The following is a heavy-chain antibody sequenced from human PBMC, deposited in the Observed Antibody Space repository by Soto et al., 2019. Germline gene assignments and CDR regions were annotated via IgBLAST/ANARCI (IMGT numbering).Heavy chain of an antibody. V-gene: IGHV4-34*01. D-gene: IGHD6-6*01. CDR1: GGSFSGYY. J-gene: IGHJ5*02. CDR3: ARGEKQLHTNWFDP. Sequence: SETLSLTCAVYGGSFSGYYWSWIRQPPGKGLEWIGEINHSGSTNYNPSLKSRVTISVDTSKNQFSLKLSSVTAADTAVYYCARGEKQLHTNWFDPWGQG. CDR2: INHSGST.